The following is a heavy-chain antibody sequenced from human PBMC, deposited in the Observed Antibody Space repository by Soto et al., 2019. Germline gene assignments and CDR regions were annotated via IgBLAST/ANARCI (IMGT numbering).Heavy chain of an antibody. J-gene: IGHJ4*02. CDR2: IYYSGST. CDR1: GGSVSSGGYY. CDR3: AAWYYYGSGSYYNVIDPTA. D-gene: IGHD3-10*01. V-gene: IGHV4-61*08. Sequence: SETLSLTCTVSGGSVSSGGYYWSWIRQPPGKGLEWIGYIYYSGSTNYNPSLKSRVTISVDTSKNQFSLKLSSVTAADTAVYYCAAWYYYGSGSYYNVIDPTAWGQGTLVTVSS.